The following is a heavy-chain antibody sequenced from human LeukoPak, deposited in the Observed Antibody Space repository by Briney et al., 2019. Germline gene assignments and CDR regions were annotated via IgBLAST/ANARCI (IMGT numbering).Heavy chain of an antibody. Sequence: GGSLRLSCAASGFTFSDYYMSWIRQAPGKGLEWVSYISSSGSTIYYADSVRGRFTISRDNAKNSLYLQMNSLRAEDTAVYYCARRGYSSSSYYYYYYMDVWGKGTTVTVSS. CDR3: ARRGYSSSSYYYYYYMDV. CDR1: GFTFSDYY. J-gene: IGHJ6*03. D-gene: IGHD6-6*01. CDR2: ISSSGSTI. V-gene: IGHV3-11*04.